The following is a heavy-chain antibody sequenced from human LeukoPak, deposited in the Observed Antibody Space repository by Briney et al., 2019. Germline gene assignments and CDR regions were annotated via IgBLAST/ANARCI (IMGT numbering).Heavy chain of an antibody. CDR2: IKQDGSEK. J-gene: IGHJ4*02. D-gene: IGHD3-9*01. CDR3: ARDPSTYYDILTGYYTLPGY. V-gene: IGHV3-7*01. CDR1: GVTFSSDW. Sequence: GGALRLSCAASGVTFSSDWMSWVRQAPGKGVEWGATIKQDGSEKYYVDSVKGRFTISRDNAKNSLYLQMNSLRAEDTAVYYCARDPSTYYDILTGYYTLPGYWGQGTLVTVSS.